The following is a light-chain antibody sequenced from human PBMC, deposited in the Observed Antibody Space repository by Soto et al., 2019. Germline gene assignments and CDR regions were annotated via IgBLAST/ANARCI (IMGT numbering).Light chain of an antibody. CDR2: SGS. CDR1: QTINIY. CDR3: QQSYTTPT. V-gene: IGKV1-39*01. J-gene: IGKJ5*01. Sequence: DIQMTQSPSSLSASVGDRVTITCRASQTINIYVNWYQQKPGKAPNLLIYSGSSLQSGVPSRFSGSGSGTDFTLTISSLQPEDFASYYCQQSYTTPTFGQGTRLE.